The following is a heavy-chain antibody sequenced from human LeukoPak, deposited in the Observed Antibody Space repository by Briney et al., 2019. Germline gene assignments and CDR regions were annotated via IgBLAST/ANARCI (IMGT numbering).Heavy chain of an antibody. CDR3: ARDYGDYFDY. V-gene: IGHV4-34*01. J-gene: IGHJ4*02. D-gene: IGHD4-17*01. CDR1: GGSFSGYY. Sequence: SETLSLTCAVYGGSFSGYYWSWIRQPPGKGLEWIGEINHSGSTNYNPSLKSRVTISVDTSKNQFSLKLSSVTAADTAVYYCARDYGDYFDYWGQGTLVTVSS. CDR2: INHSGST.